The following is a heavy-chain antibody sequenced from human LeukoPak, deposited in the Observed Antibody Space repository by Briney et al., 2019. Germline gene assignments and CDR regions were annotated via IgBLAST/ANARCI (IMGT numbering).Heavy chain of an antibody. D-gene: IGHD3-3*01. V-gene: IGHV4-59*01. CDR3: ATSKDFWSAYYNT. J-gene: IGHJ4*02. CDR2: INYRGST. CDR1: GGSISSDY. Sequence: SETLSLTCIVSGGSISSDYWSWIRQPPGKGLEWIGYINYRGSTNYNPSLKNRVTMSLDTPKNQFSLKLSSVSAADTAVYYCATSKDFWSAYYNTWGQGILVTVSS.